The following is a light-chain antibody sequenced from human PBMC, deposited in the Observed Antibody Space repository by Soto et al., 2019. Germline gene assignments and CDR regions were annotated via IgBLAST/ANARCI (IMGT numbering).Light chain of an antibody. CDR2: EAS. CDR1: QSISDS. V-gene: IGKV1-5*03. Sequence: DIQMTQSPSTLSAYVGDRVIITCRASQSISDSLAWYQQKPGKAPKLLIYEASILESGVPSRFSGSGSGSEITLLIKSLQPYEFATCFCQHHDTYSYNFGQGTKLEIK. J-gene: IGKJ2*01. CDR3: QHHDTYSYN.